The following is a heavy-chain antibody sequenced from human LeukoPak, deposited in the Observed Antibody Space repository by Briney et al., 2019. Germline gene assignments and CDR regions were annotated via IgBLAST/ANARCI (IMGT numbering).Heavy chain of an antibody. V-gene: IGHV4-39*01. CDR2: IYYCGIY. CDR3: ARTLYYDFWGGPNSTGFDP. CDR1: GGSISSSRYY. D-gene: IGHD3-3*01. J-gene: IGHJ5*02. Sequence: SETLSLTCTVSGGSISSSRYYSGWIRPPPGKGLEWIGGIYYCGIYYYNPSLRSRVTISGDTSKNQFSLKLSSVTATDTAVYYCARTLYYDFWGGPNSTGFDPWGQGTLVTVSS.